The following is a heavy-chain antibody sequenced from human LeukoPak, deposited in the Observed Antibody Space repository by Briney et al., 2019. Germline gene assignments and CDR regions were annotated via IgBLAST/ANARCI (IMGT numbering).Heavy chain of an antibody. V-gene: IGHV4-34*01. CDR1: GGSFSGYY. CDR2: INHSGST. CDR3: ARGAGYSYWPQNDY. D-gene: IGHD5-18*01. Sequence: SETLSLTCAVYGGSFSGYYWSWIRQPLGKGLEWIGEINHSGSTNYNPSLKSRVTISVDTSKNQFSLKLSSVTAADTAVYYCARGAGYSYWPQNDYWGQGTLVTVSS. J-gene: IGHJ4*02.